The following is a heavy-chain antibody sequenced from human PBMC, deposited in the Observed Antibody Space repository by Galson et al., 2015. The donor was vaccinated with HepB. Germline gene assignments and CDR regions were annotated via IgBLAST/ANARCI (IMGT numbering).Heavy chain of an antibody. CDR2: IKSDGSDK. V-gene: IGHV3-7*01. CDR1: GFMFSGYW. Sequence: SLRLSCAASGFMFSGYWMTWVRQAPGKGLESVAHIKSDGSDKYYVDSVKGRFTISRDNAENSLHLQMDSLRAEDTAVYYCARESGWSVDYWGQGTLVTVSS. D-gene: IGHD6-19*01. J-gene: IGHJ4*02. CDR3: ARESGWSVDY.